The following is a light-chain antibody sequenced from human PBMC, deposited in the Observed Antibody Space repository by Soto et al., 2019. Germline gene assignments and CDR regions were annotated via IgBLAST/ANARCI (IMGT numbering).Light chain of an antibody. CDR1: QSISSSY. Sequence: EIVLTQSPGTLSLSPGERATLSCRASQSISSSYLAWYQQKPGQAPRLLIYGASSRATGIPDRFSGSGSGTYFTLTISRLDPEDFAVNYCEQYGGSPPYTVGQRTKLEIK. V-gene: IGKV3-20*01. CDR3: EQYGGSPPYT. J-gene: IGKJ2*01. CDR2: GAS.